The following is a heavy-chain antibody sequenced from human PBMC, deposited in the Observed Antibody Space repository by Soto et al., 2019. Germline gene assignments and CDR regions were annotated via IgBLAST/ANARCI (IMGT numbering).Heavy chain of an antibody. CDR3: ARPDFGDYWYFDL. CDR1: GGTFSSHT. J-gene: IGHJ2*01. V-gene: IGHV1-69*08. Sequence: QDQLVQSGAEVKKPGSSVKVSCKASGGTFSSHTFSWVRQAPGQGLEWMGRIIPALGTATYEQKFQGRVTITADASATTVYMEVNSLRSEDTAVYYCARPDFGDYWYFDLWGRGTLVTVSS. CDR2: IIPALGTA. D-gene: IGHD4-17*01.